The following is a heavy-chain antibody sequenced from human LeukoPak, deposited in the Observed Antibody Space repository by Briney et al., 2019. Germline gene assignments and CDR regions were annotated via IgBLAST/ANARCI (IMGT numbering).Heavy chain of an antibody. CDR2: INPNSGGT. CDR3: ARDAAVAGTSTPTAHFDY. V-gene: IGHV1-2*02. CDR1: GYTFTGYY. J-gene: IGHJ4*02. Sequence: GASVKVSCKASGYTFTGYYMHWVRQAPGQGLEWMGWINPNSGGTNYAQKFQGRVTMTRDTSISTAYMELSSLRSEDTAVYYCARDAAVAGTSTPTAHFDYWGQGTLVTVSS. D-gene: IGHD6-19*01.